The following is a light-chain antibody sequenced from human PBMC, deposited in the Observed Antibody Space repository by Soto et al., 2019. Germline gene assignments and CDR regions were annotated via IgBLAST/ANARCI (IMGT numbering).Light chain of an antibody. J-gene: IGKJ4*01. CDR3: QQLNSYPQLT. CDR2: AAS. Sequence: INFSHSPTLLPASVGDSDTITCRVRQSISSYLAWYQQKPGKAPKLLIYAASTLQSGVPSRFSGSGSGTEFTLTISSLQPEDFATYYCQQLNSYPQLTFGGGTKV. CDR1: QSISSY. V-gene: IGKV1-9*01.